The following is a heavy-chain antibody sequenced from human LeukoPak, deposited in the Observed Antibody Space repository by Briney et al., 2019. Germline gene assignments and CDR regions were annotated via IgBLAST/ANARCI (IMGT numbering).Heavy chain of an antibody. CDR2: INPGDSDT. V-gene: IGHV5-51*01. CDR1: GYSFTNYW. Sequence: GESLKISCKGSGYSFTNYWIGWVRQMPGKGLEWMAFINPGDSDTRYSPSFQGHVTITVDKSINTAYLQWGSLKASDTAMYYCARQGDAVVTDVWGQGTTVIVSS. CDR3: ARQGDAVVTDV. D-gene: IGHD4-23*01. J-gene: IGHJ6*02.